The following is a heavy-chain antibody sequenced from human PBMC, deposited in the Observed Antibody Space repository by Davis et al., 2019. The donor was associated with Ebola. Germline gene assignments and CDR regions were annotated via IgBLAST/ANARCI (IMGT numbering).Heavy chain of an antibody. Sequence: SETLSLTCTVSGGSISNYYWSWIRQPPGKGLEWIGYIYYSGSTNYNPSLKSRVTISADTSKTQFSLKLSSVTAADTAVYYCARDRGVTPFDYWGQGTLVTVSS. J-gene: IGHJ4*02. V-gene: IGHV4-59*01. CDR1: GGSISNYY. D-gene: IGHD2-21*02. CDR3: ARDRGVTPFDY. CDR2: IYYSGST.